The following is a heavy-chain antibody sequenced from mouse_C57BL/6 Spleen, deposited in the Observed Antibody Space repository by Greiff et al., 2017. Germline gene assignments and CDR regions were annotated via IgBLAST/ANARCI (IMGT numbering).Heavy chain of an antibody. CDR1: GFTFSSYT. V-gene: IGHV5-9*01. D-gene: IGHD1-1*01. J-gene: IGHJ2*01. Sequence: DVMLVESGGGLVKPGGSLKLSCAASGFTFSSYTMSWVRQTPEKRLEWVATISGGGGNTYYPDSVKGRFTISRDNAKNTLYLQMSSLRSEDTALYYCATHYYGSRYLYFDYWGQGTTLTVSS. CDR3: ATHYYGSRYLYFDY. CDR2: ISGGGGNT.